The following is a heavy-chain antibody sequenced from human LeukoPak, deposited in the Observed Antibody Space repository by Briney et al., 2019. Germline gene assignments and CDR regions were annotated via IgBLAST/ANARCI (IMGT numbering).Heavy chain of an antibody. CDR1: GFTFTSYW. CDR2: IKQDGSEK. CDR3: ARVRLGALDF. Sequence: GGSLRLSCAASGFTFTSYWMTWVRQAPGKGLEWVANIKQDGSEKYYVDSVKGRFTISRDNAKNSLYLQMNSLRVEDTAVYYCARVRLGALDFWGQGTPVTVSS. D-gene: IGHD6-19*01. J-gene: IGHJ4*02. V-gene: IGHV3-7*05.